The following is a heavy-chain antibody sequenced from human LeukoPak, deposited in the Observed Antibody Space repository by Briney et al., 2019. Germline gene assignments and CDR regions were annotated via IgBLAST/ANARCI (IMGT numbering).Heavy chain of an antibody. CDR3: ARTYYDFWSGYYDPHYFDY. Sequence: SVRVSCKASGGTFSSYAISWVRQAPGQGLEWMGGIIPIFGTANYAQKFQGRVTITADESTSTAYMELSSLRSEDTAVYYCARTYYDFWSGYYDPHYFDYWGQGTLVTVSS. V-gene: IGHV1-69*13. J-gene: IGHJ4*02. D-gene: IGHD3-3*01. CDR1: GGTFSSYA. CDR2: IIPIFGTA.